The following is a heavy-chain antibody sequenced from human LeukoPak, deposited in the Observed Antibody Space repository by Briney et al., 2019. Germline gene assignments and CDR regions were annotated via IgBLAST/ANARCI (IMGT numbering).Heavy chain of an antibody. CDR1: GFTFSHYE. CDR3: ARDSARGGYDPYYFDA. J-gene: IGHJ4*02. Sequence: GGSLRLSCAASGFTFSHYEMNWLRQAPGKGLEFVSYISDGGGTTMYYADSVRGRFIISRVNAMQSLYLQMNSLTVEDTAVYYCARDSARGGYDPYYFDAWGQGVLVTVSS. CDR2: ISDGGGTTM. V-gene: IGHV3-48*03. D-gene: IGHD5-12*01.